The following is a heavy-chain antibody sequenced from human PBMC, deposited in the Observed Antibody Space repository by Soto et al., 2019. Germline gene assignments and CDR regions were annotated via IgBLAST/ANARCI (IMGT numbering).Heavy chain of an antibody. Sequence: QVQLVESGGGVVQPGRSLRLSCAASGFTFSSYAMHWVRQAPGKGLEWVAVISYDGSNKYYADSVKGRFTISRDNSKNTLYLQMNSLRAEDTAVYYCARDVGDGYKTDWDYYYDGMDVW. V-gene: IGHV3-30-3*01. CDR1: GFTFSSYA. J-gene: IGHJ6*01. CDR2: ISYDGSNK. CDR3: ARDVGDGYKTDWDYYYDGMDV. D-gene: IGHD5-12*01.